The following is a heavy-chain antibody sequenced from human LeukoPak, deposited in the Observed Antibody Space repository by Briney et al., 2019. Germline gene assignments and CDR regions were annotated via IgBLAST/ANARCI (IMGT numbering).Heavy chain of an antibody. D-gene: IGHD6-13*01. CDR3: ASGLGEAGTTHYYYYGMGV. CDR1: GGSFSGYY. V-gene: IGHV4-34*01. Sequence: PSETLSLTCAVYGGSFSGYYWSWIRQPPGKGLEWIGEINHSGSTNYNPSLKSRVTISVDTSKNQFSLKLSSVTAADTAVYYCASGLGEAGTTHYYYYGMGVWGQGTTVTVSS. J-gene: IGHJ6*02. CDR2: INHSGST.